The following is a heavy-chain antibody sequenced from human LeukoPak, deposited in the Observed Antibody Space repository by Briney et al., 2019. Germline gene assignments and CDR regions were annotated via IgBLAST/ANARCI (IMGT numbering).Heavy chain of an antibody. Sequence: SETLSLTCTVSGGSISSYYWSWIRQPPGKGLEWIGYIYYSGSTNYNPSLQSRVTISLDTSKNQFSLKLSSVTAADTAVYYCARGGSGHDAFDIWGQGTMVTASS. D-gene: IGHD2-15*01. CDR1: GGSISSYY. V-gene: IGHV4-59*01. CDR2: IYYSGST. CDR3: ARGGSGHDAFDI. J-gene: IGHJ3*02.